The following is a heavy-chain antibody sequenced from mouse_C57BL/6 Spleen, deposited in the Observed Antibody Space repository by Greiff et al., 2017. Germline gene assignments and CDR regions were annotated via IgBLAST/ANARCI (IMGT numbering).Heavy chain of an antibody. CDR3: ARYDAYFDV. CDR2: ISYSGST. V-gene: IGHV3-8*01. J-gene: IGHJ1*03. Sequence: EVKLMESGPGLAKPSQTLSLTCSVTGYSITSDYWNWIRQFPGNKLEYMGYISYSGSTYYYPSLKSRISITRDTSNNQYYLQLNAVTTADTATYDCARYDAYFDVWGTGTTVTVSS. CDR1: GYSITSDY.